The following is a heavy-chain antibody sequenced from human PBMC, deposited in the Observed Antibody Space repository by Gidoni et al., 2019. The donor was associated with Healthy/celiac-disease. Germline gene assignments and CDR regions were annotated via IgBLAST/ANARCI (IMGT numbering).Heavy chain of an antibody. CDR1: GGSISSGSSH. CDR2: IYTSGSP. CDR3: ARGRWLPNYWYFDL. J-gene: IGHJ2*01. Sequence: QVQLQESGPGRVKPSQTLAITCTGSGGSISSGSSHWSWIRQPAGKGLEWIGRIYTSGSPNYNPSLKRRVTISVDTSTTQFSLKLSSVTAADTAVYYCARGRWLPNYWYFDLWGRGTLVTVSS. D-gene: IGHD5-12*01. V-gene: IGHV4-61*02.